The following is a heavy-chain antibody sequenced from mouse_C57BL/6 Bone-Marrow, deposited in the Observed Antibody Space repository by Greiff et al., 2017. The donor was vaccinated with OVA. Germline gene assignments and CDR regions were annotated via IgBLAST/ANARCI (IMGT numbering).Heavy chain of an antibody. CDR2: INPSSGYT. CDR3: ARKMSNYDYFDY. V-gene: IGHV1-4*01. J-gene: IGHJ2*01. CDR1: GYTFTSYT. Sequence: QVQLQQSGADLARPGASVKMSCKASGYTFTSYTMHWVKQRPGQGLEWIGYINPSSGYTKYNQKFKDKATLTADKSSSTAYMQLSSLTSEDSAVYYCARKMSNYDYFDYWGQGTTLTVSS. D-gene: IGHD2-5*01.